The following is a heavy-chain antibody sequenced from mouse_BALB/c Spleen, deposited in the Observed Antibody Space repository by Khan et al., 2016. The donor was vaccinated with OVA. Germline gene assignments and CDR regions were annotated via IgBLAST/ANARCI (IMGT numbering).Heavy chain of an antibody. CDR1: GYIFTSYY. CDR2: INPNNGDT. J-gene: IGHJ3*01. Sequence: QVQLQQSGAELVKPGASVKLSCKASGYIFTSYYMYWVKQRPGQGLEWIGEINPNNGDTNFNEKFKSKATLTVDKSSSIAYMQLSSLTSEDSAVDYCTRSGYGTFAYWGQGTLVTVSA. V-gene: IGHV1S81*02. CDR3: TRSGYGTFAY. D-gene: IGHD2-1*01.